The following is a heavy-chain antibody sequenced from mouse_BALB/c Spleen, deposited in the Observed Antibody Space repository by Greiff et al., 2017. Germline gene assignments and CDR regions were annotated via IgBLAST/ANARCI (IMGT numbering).Heavy chain of an antibody. CDR1: GYTFTDYN. V-gene: IGHV1S29*02. CDR2: IYPYNGGT. J-gene: IGHJ2*01. Sequence: DVQLQESGPELVKPGASVKIFCKASGYTFTDYNMHWVKQSHGKSLEWIGYIYPYNGGTGYNQKFKSKATLTVDNSSSTAYMELRSLTSEDSAVYYCARGRWLLLYFDYWGQGTTLTVSS. CDR3: ARGRWLLLYFDY. D-gene: IGHD2-3*01.